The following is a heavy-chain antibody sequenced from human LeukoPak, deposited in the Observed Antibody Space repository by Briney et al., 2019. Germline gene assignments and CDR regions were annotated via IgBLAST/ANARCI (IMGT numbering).Heavy chain of an antibody. J-gene: IGHJ4*02. CDR1: GGSFSGYY. CDR2: IYYSGNT. Sequence: SETLSLTCAVYGGSFSGYYWGWIRQPPGKGLEWIGSIYYSGNTYYNPSLKSRVTISVDTSKNQFSLKLSSVTAADTAVFYCARQNWDPHFDYWGQGTLVTVSS. V-gene: IGHV4-39*01. CDR3: ARQNWDPHFDY. D-gene: IGHD7-27*01.